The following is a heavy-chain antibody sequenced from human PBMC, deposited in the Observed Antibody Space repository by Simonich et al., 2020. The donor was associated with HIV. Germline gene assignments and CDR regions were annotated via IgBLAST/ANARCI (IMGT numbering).Heavy chain of an antibody. Sequence: QVQLVQSGAEVKKPGSSVKVSCKASGGTFSSFAISWGQQAPGLGLEWVGGINPILGTANYAQMFQGRVTITADESTSTAYMELSSLRSEDTGIYYCARKGGGRGVYYFDYWGQGTLVTVSS. CDR1: GGTFSSFA. CDR2: INPILGTA. D-gene: IGHD3-10*01. CDR3: ARKGGGRGVYYFDY. V-gene: IGHV1-69*13. J-gene: IGHJ4*02.